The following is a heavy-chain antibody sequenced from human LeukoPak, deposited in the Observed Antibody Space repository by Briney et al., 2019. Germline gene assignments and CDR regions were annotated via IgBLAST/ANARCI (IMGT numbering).Heavy chain of an antibody. CDR3: ARGGGYSYGSFDY. D-gene: IGHD5-18*01. V-gene: IGHV3-74*01. Sequence: SGGSLRLSCAASGIIFSNYWMHWVRQAPGKGLVWVSRINRDGSSTGYADSVKGRFTISRDNAKNTLYLQMNSLRAEDTAVYYCARGGGYSYGSFDYWGQGTLVTVSS. CDR2: INRDGSST. CDR1: GIIFSNYW. J-gene: IGHJ4*02.